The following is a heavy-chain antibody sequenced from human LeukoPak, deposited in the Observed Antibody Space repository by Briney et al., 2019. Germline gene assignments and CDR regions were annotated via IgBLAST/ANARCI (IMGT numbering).Heavy chain of an antibody. Sequence: PGGSLRLSCAASGFTFSSYAMSWVRQAPGKGLEWVSAISGSGGSTYYADSVKGRFTISRDNSKNTLYLQMNSLRAEDTAAYYCAKISDGPNFWTRRHFDYWGQGTLVTVSS. CDR3: AKISDGPNFWTRRHFDY. CDR1: GFTFSSYA. CDR2: ISGSGGST. V-gene: IGHV3-23*01. D-gene: IGHD3/OR15-3a*01. J-gene: IGHJ4*02.